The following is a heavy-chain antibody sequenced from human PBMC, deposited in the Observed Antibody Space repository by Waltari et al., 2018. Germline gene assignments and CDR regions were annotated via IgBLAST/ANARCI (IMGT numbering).Heavy chain of an antibody. Sequence: QVQLVQSGAEVKKPGSSVKVSCKAAGGTFGNHAFIWVRRAPGQGLEWMGGIIPDLRIPSFAQKLRDRVTFTADRFTRTAYMELNSLRTEDTAVYFCASPPLEGGGPTDGTEKSYYLDSWGQGTLVAVSS. CDR2: IIPDLRIP. V-gene: IGHV1-69*10. CDR1: GGTFGNHA. J-gene: IGHJ4*02. CDR3: ASPPLEGGGPTDGTEKSYYLDS. D-gene: IGHD2-15*01.